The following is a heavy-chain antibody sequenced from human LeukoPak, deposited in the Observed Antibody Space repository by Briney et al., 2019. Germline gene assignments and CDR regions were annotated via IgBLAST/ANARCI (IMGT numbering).Heavy chain of an antibody. D-gene: IGHD5-18*01. CDR1: GFTFSSYA. V-gene: IGHV3-30-3*01. Sequence: GGSLRLSCAASGFTFSSYAMHWVRQAPGKGLEWVAVISYDGSNKYYADSVKGRFTISRDNSKNTLYLQMNSLRAEDTAVYYCARDLYSYGDFDYWGQGTLVTVSS. J-gene: IGHJ4*02. CDR3: ARDLYSYGDFDY. CDR2: ISYDGSNK.